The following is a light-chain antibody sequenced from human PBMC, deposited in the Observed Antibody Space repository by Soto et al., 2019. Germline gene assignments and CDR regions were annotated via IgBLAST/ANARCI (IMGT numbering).Light chain of an antibody. J-gene: IGLJ2*01. Sequence: QSVLTQPPSVSGAPGQRVTISCTGSSSNIGAGHDVHWYQQLPGTAPKLLIYANNNRPSGVPGRFSGSKSGTSASLTITGLQAEDEADYYCQSYDSSLSGPVVFGGGTQLTVL. CDR3: QSYDSSLSGPVV. V-gene: IGLV1-40*01. CDR2: ANN. CDR1: SSNIGAGHD.